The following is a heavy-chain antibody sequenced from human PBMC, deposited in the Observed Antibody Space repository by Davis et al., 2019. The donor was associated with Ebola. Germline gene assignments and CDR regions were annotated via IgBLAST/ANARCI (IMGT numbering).Heavy chain of an antibody. CDR1: GYIFIHYY. J-gene: IGHJ4*02. V-gene: IGHV1-2*04. Sequence: ASVKVSCKASGYIFIHYYLHWVRQAPGQGLQWMGRINPNTGGADYAQDFQGWVTMTRDTSTSTAYMQLNRLRSDDSAMYYCAREAADHRGIDFWGQGTLVTVSS. CDR3: AREAADHRGIDF. D-gene: IGHD1-14*01. CDR2: INPNTGGA.